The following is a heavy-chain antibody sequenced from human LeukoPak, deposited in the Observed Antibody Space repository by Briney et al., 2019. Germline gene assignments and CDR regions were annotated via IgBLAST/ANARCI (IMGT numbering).Heavy chain of an antibody. CDR2: IIPILDIT. J-gene: IGHJ4*02. Sequence: SVKVSCKASGGTFSSHAVSWVRQAPGQGLEWMGRIIPILDITNYAQKFQGRVTITADRSTSTAYMELSSLRSEDTAVYYCARAYCGGDCFSALSYWGQGTLVTVSS. CDR1: GGTFSSHA. V-gene: IGHV1-69*04. D-gene: IGHD2-21*02. CDR3: ARAYCGGDCFSALSY.